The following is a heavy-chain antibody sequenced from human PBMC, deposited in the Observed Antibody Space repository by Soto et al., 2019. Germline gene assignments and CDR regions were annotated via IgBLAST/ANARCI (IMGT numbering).Heavy chain of an antibody. J-gene: IGHJ4*02. CDR2: IIPILGIA. V-gene: IGHV1-69*08. CDR1: GGTFSSYT. CDR3: ARDQVSLLFRFGGNLGY. Sequence: QVQLVQSGAEVKKPGSSVKVSCKASGGTFSSYTISWVRQAPGQGLEWMGRIIPILGIANYAQKFQGRVTITADKSTSTAYMELSSLRSDDTAVYYCARDQVSLLFRFGGNLGYGGQGTLVTVSS. D-gene: IGHD3-10*01.